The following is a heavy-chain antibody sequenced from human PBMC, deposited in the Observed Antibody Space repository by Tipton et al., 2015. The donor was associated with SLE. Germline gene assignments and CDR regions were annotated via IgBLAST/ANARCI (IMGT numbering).Heavy chain of an antibody. J-gene: IGHJ4*02. CDR1: GVSITSGTHY. D-gene: IGHD1-26*01. CDR3: MRLRREHQIVRGGWL. Sequence: TLSLTCTVSGVSITSGTHYWSWIRQPAGKGLEWIGRIYSSGSTNYNPSLKSRVTLSVDTSKNQFSLKLTSVTAADTAVYFCMRLRREHQIVRGGWLWGQGTLVTVSS. V-gene: IGHV4-61*02. CDR2: IYSSGST.